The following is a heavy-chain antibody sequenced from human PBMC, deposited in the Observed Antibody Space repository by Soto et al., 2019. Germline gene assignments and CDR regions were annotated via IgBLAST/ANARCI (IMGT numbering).Heavy chain of an antibody. V-gene: IGHV4-34*12. Sequence: SETLSLTCAVSGESFSGYYWSWIRQSPGKGLEWIGEVVHTGRTNYNPSLKSRVTISADTSQNQISLELYFVTAADTAVYYCARLKYNWNYPYFDYWGQGTLVTVSS. J-gene: IGHJ4*02. CDR1: GESFSGYY. CDR2: VVHTGRT. CDR3: ARLKYNWNYPYFDY. D-gene: IGHD1-7*01.